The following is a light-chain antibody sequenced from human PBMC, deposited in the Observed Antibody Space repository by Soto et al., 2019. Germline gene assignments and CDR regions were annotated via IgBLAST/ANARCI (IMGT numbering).Light chain of an antibody. CDR3: AAWDDSLNGLV. J-gene: IGLJ1*01. V-gene: IGLV1-44*01. CDR1: SSNIGSNN. CDR2: NNN. Sequence: QSVLTQPPSASGTPGQRVTISCSGSSSNIGSNNVNWYQQLPGTAPNLLIYNNNQRPSGVPDRFSGSKSGTSASLAISGLQSEDEADYYCAAWDDSLNGLVFGSGTKVTVL.